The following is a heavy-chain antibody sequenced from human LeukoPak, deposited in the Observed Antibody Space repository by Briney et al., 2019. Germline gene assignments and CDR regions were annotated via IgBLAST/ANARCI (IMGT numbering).Heavy chain of an antibody. J-gene: IGHJ4*01. D-gene: IGHD3-10*01. CDR2: IYNSGTT. Sequence: SETLSLTCTVSGDSTSSTSYYWDWIRQPPGKGLEWIGSIYNSGTTYYNPSLKSRVTISVDTSKNQFSLKVGSVTAADTAVYYCASRVYGLGSFNYWGQGTLVTVSS. V-gene: IGHV4-39*01. CDR3: ASRVYGLGSFNY. CDR1: GDSTSSTSYY.